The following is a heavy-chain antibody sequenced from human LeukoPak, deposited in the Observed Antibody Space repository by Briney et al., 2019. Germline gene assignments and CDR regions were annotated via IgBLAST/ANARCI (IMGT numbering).Heavy chain of an antibody. CDR3: ARNAYGGDIFDY. D-gene: IGHD4/OR15-4a*01. V-gene: IGHV3-33*01. Sequence: GGSLRLSCAASGFAFNTYAMHWVRQAPGKGLERVAIIWYDGSNENYVDSVQGRFTIFRDNSKNTLYLQMNSLRAEDTAVYYCARNAYGGDIFDYWGQGTLVTVSS. CDR2: IWYDGSNE. CDR1: GFAFNTYA. J-gene: IGHJ4*02.